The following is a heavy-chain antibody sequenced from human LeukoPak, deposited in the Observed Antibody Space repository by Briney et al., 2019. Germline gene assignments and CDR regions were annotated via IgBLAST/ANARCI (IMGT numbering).Heavy chain of an antibody. CDR3: ASNAGRAKYFYFYYALDV. Sequence: GASVKVSCKASGYTFSSHEINWVRQAPGQGLEWMGWMNPNSGNTAYAQKFQGRVTMTRNTSISTAYMELSSLRFEDTAVYYCASNAGRAKYFYFYYALDVWGQGTTVTVSS. J-gene: IGHJ6*02. V-gene: IGHV1-8*01. CDR1: GYTFSSHE. CDR2: MNPNSGNT. D-gene: IGHD1-14*01.